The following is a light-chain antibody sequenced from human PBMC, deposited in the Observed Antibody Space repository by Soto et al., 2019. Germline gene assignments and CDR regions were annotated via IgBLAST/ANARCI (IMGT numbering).Light chain of an antibody. V-gene: IGLV1-40*01. Sequence: QSVLTQPPSVSGAPGQRVIISCTGSSSNIGGGYDVHWYQQLPGTVPKLIIFAVSDRPSGVPDRFSGSKSGTSASLAITGLQADDEADYYCQSYDSSLSGWVFGGGTKLTVL. J-gene: IGLJ3*02. CDR1: SSNIGGGYD. CDR2: AVS. CDR3: QSYDSSLSGWV.